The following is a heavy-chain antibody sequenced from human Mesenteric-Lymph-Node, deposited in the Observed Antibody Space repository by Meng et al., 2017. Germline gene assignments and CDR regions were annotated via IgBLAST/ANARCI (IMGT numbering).Heavy chain of an antibody. CDR3: AREKNPLITMIVGCAFDI. D-gene: IGHD3-22*01. CDR1: GFTFSSYG. V-gene: IGHV3-30*06. CDR2: ISYDGSNK. J-gene: IGHJ3*02. Sequence: GGSLRLSCAASGFTFSSYGMHWVRQAPGKGLEWVAVISYDGSNKYYADSVKGRFTISRDNSKNTLYLQMNSLRAEDTAVYYCAREKNPLITMIVGCAFDIWGQGTMVTVSS.